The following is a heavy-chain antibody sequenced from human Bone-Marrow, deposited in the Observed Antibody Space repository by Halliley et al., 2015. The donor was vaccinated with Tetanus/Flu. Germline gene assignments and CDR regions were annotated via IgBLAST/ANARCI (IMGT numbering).Heavy chain of an antibody. V-gene: IGHV4-39*07. D-gene: IGHD6-19*01. J-gene: IGHJ4*02. Sequence: WIGSISYTGNPFSSPSLKSRVTISIDTSKSQFSLNLRSVTAADTAVYFCARCSSHFFSASFDSWGQGTLVTVSS. CDR2: ISYTGNP. CDR3: ARCSSHFFSASFDS.